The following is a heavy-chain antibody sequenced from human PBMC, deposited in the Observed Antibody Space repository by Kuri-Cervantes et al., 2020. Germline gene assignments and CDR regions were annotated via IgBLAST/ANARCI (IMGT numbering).Heavy chain of an antibody. Sequence: GESLKISCAASGFTFDDYAMHWVRQAPGKGLEWVSLISWDGGSTYYADSVKGRFTISRDNSKNSLYLQMNSLRAEDTALYYCAKDPSSWYGPVKREWYYFDYWGQGTLVTVSS. CDR1: GFTFDDYA. D-gene: IGHD6-13*01. CDR3: AKDPSSWYGPVKREWYYFDY. J-gene: IGHJ4*02. CDR2: ISWDGGST. V-gene: IGHV3-43D*04.